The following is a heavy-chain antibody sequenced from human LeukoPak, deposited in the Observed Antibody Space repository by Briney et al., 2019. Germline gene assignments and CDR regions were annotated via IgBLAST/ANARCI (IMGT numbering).Heavy chain of an antibody. CDR3: ASGTKWELLGALTD. D-gene: IGHD1-26*01. CDR2: IYASGST. V-gene: IGHV4-4*07. J-gene: IGHJ4*02. Sequence: SETLSLTCTVSGGSISSNYWNWIRQPAGKGLGWIGRIYASGSTNYNPSLKSRVTMSVDTSRNQFSMKLSSVTAADTAIYYCASGTKWELLGALTDWGQGTLVTVSS. CDR1: GGSISSNY.